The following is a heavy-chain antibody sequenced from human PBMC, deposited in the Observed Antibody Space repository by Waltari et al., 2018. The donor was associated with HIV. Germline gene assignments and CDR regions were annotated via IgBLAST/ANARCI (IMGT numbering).Heavy chain of an antibody. J-gene: IGHJ6*02. CDR2: ISSRSSYI. CDR3: ARVIDVGAMDV. V-gene: IGHV3-21*04. D-gene: IGHD3-10*02. Sequence: EVQLVESGGGLVKPGGSLRLSCAASGFTFRSYNFNGDRQAPGKGVEGVSSISSRSSYIYYAGSVKGRFTISRDNAKNSLYLQMSGLRAEDTAVYYCARVIDVGAMDVWGQGTTVTVSS. CDR1: GFTFRSYN.